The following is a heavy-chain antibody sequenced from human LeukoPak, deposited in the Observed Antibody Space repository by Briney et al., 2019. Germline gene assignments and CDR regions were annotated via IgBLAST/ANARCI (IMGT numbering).Heavy chain of an antibody. D-gene: IGHD2-8*01. CDR1: GGSINSYY. J-gene: IGHJ4*01. CDR3: TSGGMVSGDY. CDR2: IYYSGST. Sequence: SETLSLTCTVSGGSINSYYWSWIRQPPGKGVEWIGYIYYSGSTNYNPSLKSRVTISRDTSKNQFSLKLRSVTAADTAVYYCTSGGMVSGDYWGHGTLVTVSS. V-gene: IGHV4-59*01.